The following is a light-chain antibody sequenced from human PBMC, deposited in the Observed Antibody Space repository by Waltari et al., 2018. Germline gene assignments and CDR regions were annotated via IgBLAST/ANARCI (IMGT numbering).Light chain of an antibody. V-gene: IGLV2-14*03. CDR3: SSYRRSSTYVL. CDR1: SSDVGGYNF. CDR2: DVS. J-gene: IGLJ2*01. Sequence: QSALTQPASVSGSPGQSITISCSGISSDVGGYNFVSWYQQHPGKAPKLLIFDVSNPPSGVSNRFSGSKSGNTASLTISGLQPEDEADYYCSSYRRSSTYVLLGGGTKLTVL.